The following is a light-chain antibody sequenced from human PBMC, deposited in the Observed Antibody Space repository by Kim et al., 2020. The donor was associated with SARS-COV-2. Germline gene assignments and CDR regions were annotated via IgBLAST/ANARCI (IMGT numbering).Light chain of an antibody. CDR3: QQYYTIPRT. V-gene: IGKV4-1*01. J-gene: IGKJ2*01. Sequence: DIVMTQSPDSLAVSLGDRATINCKSSQSVLYSSNNKNYLAWYQQKPGQPPKLLIYWASTRESGVPDRFSGSGSGTDFTLTISSLQAEDVAVYYCQQYYTIPRTFGQGTKLEIK. CDR1: QSVLYSSNNKNY. CDR2: WAS.